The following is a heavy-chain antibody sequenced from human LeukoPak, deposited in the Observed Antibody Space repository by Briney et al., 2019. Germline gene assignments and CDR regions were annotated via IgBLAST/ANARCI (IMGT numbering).Heavy chain of an antibody. Sequence: SETLSLTCTVSGYSISSNYYWGWIRQPPGKGLEWIGSIYHSGSTYYNPSLKSRVTISVDTSKNQFSLKLSSVTAADTAVYYCARDLGYDYVWGCYRGYYYYMDVWGKGTTVTVSS. CDR2: IYHSGST. CDR3: ARDLGYDYVWGCYRGYYYYMDV. V-gene: IGHV4-38-2*02. CDR1: GYSISSNYY. D-gene: IGHD3-16*02. J-gene: IGHJ6*03.